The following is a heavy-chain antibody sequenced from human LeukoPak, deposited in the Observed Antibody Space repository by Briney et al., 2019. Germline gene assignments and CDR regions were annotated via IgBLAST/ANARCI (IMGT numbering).Heavy chain of an antibody. CDR2: IYSGGST. V-gene: IGHV3-53*01. D-gene: IGHD2-21*02. J-gene: IGHJ4*02. CDR3: ARVVTAIPHFDY. Sequence: PGGSLRLSCAASGFTVSSNYMSWVRQAPGKGLEWVSVIYSGGSTYYADSVKGRFTISRDNSKNTLYLQMNSLRAEDTAVYYCARVVTAIPHFDYWGQGTLVTVSS. CDR1: GFTVSSNY.